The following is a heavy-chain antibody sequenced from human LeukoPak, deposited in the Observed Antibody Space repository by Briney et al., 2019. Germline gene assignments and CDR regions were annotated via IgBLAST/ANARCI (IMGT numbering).Heavy chain of an antibody. CDR3: VREARHVFDF. Sequence: PGGSLRLSCAASGFRFSVLTIHCLRHATGETREGVSSLWGWCSLIWYADSVKGRFIISRDNAENSLLLQLNGLRAEDTAVYYCVREARHVFDFWGQETMVTVSS. CDR2: LWGWCSLI. V-gene: IGHV3-21*01. CDR1: GFRFSVLT. J-gene: IGHJ3*01.